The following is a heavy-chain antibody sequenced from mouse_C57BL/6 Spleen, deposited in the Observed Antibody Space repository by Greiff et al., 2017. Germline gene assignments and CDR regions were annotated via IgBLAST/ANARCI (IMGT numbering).Heavy chain of an antibody. V-gene: IGHV1-50*01. Sequence: QVQLQQPGAELVKPGASVKLSCKASGYTFTSYWMQWVKQRPGQGLEWIGEIDPSDSYTNYNQKFKGKATLTVDTSSSTAYMQLRSLTSEDSAVYYCARLLDNYFDYWGQGTTLTVSS. J-gene: IGHJ2*01. CDR1: GYTFTSYW. D-gene: IGHD2-10*01. CDR3: ARLLDNYFDY. CDR2: IDPSDSYT.